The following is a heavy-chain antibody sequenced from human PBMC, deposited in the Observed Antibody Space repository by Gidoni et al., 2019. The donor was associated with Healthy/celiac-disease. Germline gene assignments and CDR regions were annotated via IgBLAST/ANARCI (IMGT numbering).Heavy chain of an antibody. J-gene: IGHJ6*02. V-gene: IGHV1-46*01. CDR1: GSTFTSYY. CDR2: INPTGSST. CDR3: ARGWGPSGGTFDYFYYGMDV. Sequence: QVHLVQSGAEVKKPGVSVKLSCKASGSTFTSYYMHWVRQAPGQGLEWMGIINPTGSSTTDAQKFQGRVTLTRDTYTSTVYMELSSLRSEDTAVYYCARGWGPSGGTFDYFYYGMDVWGQGTTVTVSS. D-gene: IGHD6-25*01.